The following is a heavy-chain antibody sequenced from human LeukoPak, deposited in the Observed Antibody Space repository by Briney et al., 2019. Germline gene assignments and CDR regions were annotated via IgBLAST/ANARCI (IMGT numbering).Heavy chain of an antibody. Sequence: SETLSLTCAVYGGSFSGYYWSWIRQPPGKGLEWIGEINHSGSTNYNPSLKSRVTISVDTSKNQFSLKLSSVTAADTAVYYCARGDEVGAIFWGQGTLVTVSS. D-gene: IGHD1-26*01. CDR3: ARGDEVGAIF. CDR2: INHSGST. J-gene: IGHJ4*02. CDR1: GGSFSGYY. V-gene: IGHV4-34*01.